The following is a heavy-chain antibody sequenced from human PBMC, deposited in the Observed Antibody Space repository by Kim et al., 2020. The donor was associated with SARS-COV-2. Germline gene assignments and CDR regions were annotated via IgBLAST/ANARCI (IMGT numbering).Heavy chain of an antibody. V-gene: IGHV4-39*07. Sequence: LKSRVTISVDTSKNQFSLKLSSVTAADTAVYYCARGGRYSGSYNDAFDIWGQGTMVTVSS. D-gene: IGHD1-26*01. CDR3: ARGGRYSGSYNDAFDI. J-gene: IGHJ3*02.